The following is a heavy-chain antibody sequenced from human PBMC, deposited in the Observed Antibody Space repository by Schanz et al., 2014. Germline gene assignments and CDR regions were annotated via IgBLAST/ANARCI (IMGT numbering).Heavy chain of an antibody. Sequence: EVQLVESGGYLVQPGGSLRLSCSASGFTFSSYAMHWVRQAPGKGLEWVSGISGSGGSTYYADSVKGRFTISRDNAKNSLYLQMNSLRAEDTAVYYCAREQIMAAAGLVDYWGHGTLVTVSS. CDR2: ISGSGGST. CDR1: GFTFSSYA. CDR3: AREQIMAAAGLVDY. J-gene: IGHJ4*01. V-gene: IGHV3-48*03. D-gene: IGHD6-13*01.